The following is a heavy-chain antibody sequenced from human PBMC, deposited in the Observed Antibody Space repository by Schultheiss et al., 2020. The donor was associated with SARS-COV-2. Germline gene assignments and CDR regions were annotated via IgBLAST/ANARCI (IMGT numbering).Heavy chain of an antibody. CDR1: GGSISSGSYY. CDR2: IYYSGST. V-gene: IGHV4-61*01. J-gene: IGHJ6*02. CDR3: ARGSSSGWSYYYGMDV. D-gene: IGHD6-19*01. Sequence: SETLSLTCTVSGGSISSGSYYWSWIRQPPGKGLEWIGYIYYSGSTNYNPSLKSRVTISVDTSKNQFSLKLSSVTAADTAVYYCARGSSSGWSYYYGMDVWGQGTTVTVSS.